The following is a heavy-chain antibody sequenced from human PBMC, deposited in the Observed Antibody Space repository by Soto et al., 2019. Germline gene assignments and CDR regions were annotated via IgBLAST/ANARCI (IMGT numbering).Heavy chain of an antibody. V-gene: IGHV4-61*01. CDR2: IYYTGST. Sequence: SETLSLTCTVSGGSVSSGSYYWSWIRQPPGKGLEWIGYIYYTGSTNCNPSLKSRVTISVDTSKNQFSLKLSSVTAADTAVYFCARKADTAMASKYYFDYWGQGTLVTVSS. CDR3: ARKADTAMASKYYFDY. CDR1: GGSVSSGSYY. J-gene: IGHJ4*02. D-gene: IGHD5-18*01.